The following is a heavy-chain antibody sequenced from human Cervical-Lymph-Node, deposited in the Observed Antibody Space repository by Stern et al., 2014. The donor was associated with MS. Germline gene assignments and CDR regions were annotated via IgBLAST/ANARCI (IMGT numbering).Heavy chain of an antibody. V-gene: IGHV1-8*01. CDR1: GYTFTSYD. J-gene: IGHJ5*01. Sequence: VQLVQSGAEVRKPGASVKVSCKASGYTFTSYDINWVRQAPGQGLEGMGWMNPNTADTTLAQKFQGRVTMTRDTSITTAFMELTNLRSDDTAVYYCTKAWDSWGPGTLIIVSS. CDR3: TKAWDS. CDR2: MNPNTADT.